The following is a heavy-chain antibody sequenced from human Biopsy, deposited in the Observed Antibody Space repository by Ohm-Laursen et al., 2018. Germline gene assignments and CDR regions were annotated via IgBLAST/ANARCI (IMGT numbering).Heavy chain of an antibody. Sequence: SDTLSLTCDVSGYFIISGYYWGWIRQSPGKGLEWIGSVYHSGDTYSNPSLNSRVTISADRFKNQVSLKLSSVTAADTAVYYCARDYDTSGYYYVSWGQGTLVTVSS. V-gene: IGHV4-38-2*02. CDR1: GYFIISGYY. CDR2: VYHSGDT. D-gene: IGHD3-22*01. J-gene: IGHJ5*02. CDR3: ARDYDTSGYYYVS.